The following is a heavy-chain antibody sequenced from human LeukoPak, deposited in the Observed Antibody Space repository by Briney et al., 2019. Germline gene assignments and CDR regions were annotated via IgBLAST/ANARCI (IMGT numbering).Heavy chain of an antibody. CDR1: GFTFSSYA. CDR3: ARADPYCSGGSCSSFAY. V-gene: IGHV3-30-3*01. J-gene: IGHJ4*02. Sequence: PGGPLRLSCAASGFTFSSYAMHWVRQAPGKGLEWVAVISYDGSNKYYADSVKGRLTISRDNSKNTLYLQMNSLRAEDTAVYYCARADPYCSGGSCSSFAYWGQGTLVTVSS. CDR2: ISYDGSNK. D-gene: IGHD2-15*01.